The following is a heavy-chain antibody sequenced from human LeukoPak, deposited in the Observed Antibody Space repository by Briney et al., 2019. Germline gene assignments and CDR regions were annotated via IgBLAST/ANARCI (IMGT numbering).Heavy chain of an antibody. V-gene: IGHV3-23*01. Sequence: HSGGSLRLSCAASGFTFSSYAMSWVRQAPGEGLEWVSAISGSGGSTYYADSVKGRFTISRDNSKNTLYLQMNSLRAEDTAVYYCAKSGPNIVVVVAATPYYFDYWGQGTLVTVSS. CDR3: AKSGPNIVVVVAATPYYFDY. J-gene: IGHJ4*02. CDR1: GFTFSSYA. CDR2: ISGSGGST. D-gene: IGHD2-15*01.